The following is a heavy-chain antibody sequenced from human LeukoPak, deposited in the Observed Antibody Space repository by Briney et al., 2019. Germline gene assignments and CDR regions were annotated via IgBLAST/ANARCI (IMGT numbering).Heavy chain of an antibody. Sequence: PSETLSLTCTVSGGSVSSGGYYRSWIRQPPGKGLEWIGYVYYSGNTNYNPSLKSRVTISVDTSKSQFSLKLSSVTAADTAVYYCARDYYDSSGYYDYWGQGALVTVSS. J-gene: IGHJ4*02. V-gene: IGHV4-61*08. D-gene: IGHD3-22*01. CDR1: GGSVSSGGYY. CDR3: ARDYYDSSGYYDY. CDR2: VYYSGNT.